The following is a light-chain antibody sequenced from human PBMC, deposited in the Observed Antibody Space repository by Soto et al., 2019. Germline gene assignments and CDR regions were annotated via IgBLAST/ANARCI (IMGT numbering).Light chain of an antibody. J-gene: IGKJ2*01. CDR3: QQYDTSPPMYT. V-gene: IGKV3-20*01. Sequence: EIVLTQSPATLSWSPGEIATLSCRASQSVDSTYLAWYQQKPDQSPRLLIYATSTRAAGIPDRFSGSGSGTDFTLTISRLEPDDVAVYYCQQYDTSPPMYTFGQGTKVDIK. CDR1: QSVDSTY. CDR2: ATS.